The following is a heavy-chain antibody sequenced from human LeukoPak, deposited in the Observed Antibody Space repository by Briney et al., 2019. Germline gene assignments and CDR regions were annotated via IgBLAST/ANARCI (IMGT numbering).Heavy chain of an antibody. CDR1: GFSLKTFW. V-gene: IGHV3-74*01. D-gene: IGHD1-26*01. J-gene: IGHJ4*02. CDR3: VSDSGTRSGGDS. CDR2: ISPDGSIT. Sequence: GGSLRLSCAASGFSLKTFWIHWIRQAPGGRLVWVLRISPDGSITTYADSVKGRFAISRDNAKNTLYLQMNRLRAGDSAIYYCVSDSGTRSGGDSWGQGTLVTVSS.